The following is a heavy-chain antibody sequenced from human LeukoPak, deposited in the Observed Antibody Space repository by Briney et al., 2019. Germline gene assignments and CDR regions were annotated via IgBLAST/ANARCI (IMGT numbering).Heavy chain of an antibody. CDR2: ISWNSGSI. CDR3: AKAVLGGTNFDY. CDR1: GFTFDDYA. D-gene: IGHD1-14*01. V-gene: IGHV3-9*01. Sequence: GGSLRLSCAASGFTFDDYAMHWFRQAPGKGLEWVSGISWNSGSIGYADSVKGRFTISRDNAKNSLYLQMNSLRAEDTALYYCAKAVLGGTNFDYWGQGTLVTVSS. J-gene: IGHJ4*02.